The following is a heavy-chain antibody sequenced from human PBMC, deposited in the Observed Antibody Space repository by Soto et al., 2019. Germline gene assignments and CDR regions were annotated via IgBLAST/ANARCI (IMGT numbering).Heavy chain of an antibody. CDR1: GCSISSSSYY. CDR3: PRCPPYDFWRGYVDY. J-gene: IGHJ4*02. D-gene: IGHD3-3*01. Sequence: SETLSLTCTVSGCSISSSSYYWGWIRQPPGKGLEWIGSIYYSGSTYYNPSLKSRVTISVDTSKNQFSLKLSSVTAADTAVYYCPRCPPYDFWRGYVDYLGQGTLVTVSS. CDR2: IYYSGST. V-gene: IGHV4-39*01.